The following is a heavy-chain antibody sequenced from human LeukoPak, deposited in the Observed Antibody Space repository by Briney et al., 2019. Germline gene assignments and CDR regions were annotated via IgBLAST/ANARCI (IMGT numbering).Heavy chain of an antibody. CDR3: AKVSSSWYLGTNDY. V-gene: IGHV3-23*01. D-gene: IGHD6-13*01. CDR2: ISGSGGST. Sequence: GGSLRLSCAASGFTFSSYAMSWVRQAPGKGLEWVSAISGSGGSTYYADSVKGRFTISRDNSKNTLHLQMISLRAEDTAVYYCAKVSSSWYLGTNDYWGQGTLVTVSS. CDR1: GFTFSSYA. J-gene: IGHJ4*02.